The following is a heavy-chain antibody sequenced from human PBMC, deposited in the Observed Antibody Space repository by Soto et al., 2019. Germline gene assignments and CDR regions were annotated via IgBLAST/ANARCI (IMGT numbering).Heavy chain of an antibody. V-gene: IGHV3-23*01. CDR2: ISGSGGST. J-gene: IGHJ6*02. CDR3: AEGRSTNYWIGGSCSHYYGMDV. CDR1: GFTFSSYA. D-gene: IGHD2-15*01. Sequence: GGSLRLSCAASGFTFSSYAMSWVRQAPGKGLEWVSAISGSGGSTYYADSVKGRFTISRDNSKNTLYLQMNSLRAEDTAVYYCAEGRSTNYWIGGSCSHYYGMDVWGQGITVTVSS.